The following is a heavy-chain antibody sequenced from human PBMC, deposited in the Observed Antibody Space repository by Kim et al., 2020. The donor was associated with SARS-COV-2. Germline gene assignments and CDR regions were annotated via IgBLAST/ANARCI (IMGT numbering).Heavy chain of an antibody. V-gene: IGHV3-49*03. Sequence: GGSLRLSCTASGFTFGDYAMSWFRQAPGKGLEWVGFIRSKAYGGTTEYAASVKGRFTISRDDSKSIAYLQMNSLKTEDTAVYYCTRHVLRYFDWLFPYGMDVWGQGTTVTVSS. CDR2: IRSKAYGGTT. CDR3: TRHVLRYFDWLFPYGMDV. J-gene: IGHJ6*02. D-gene: IGHD3-9*01. CDR1: GFTFGDYA.